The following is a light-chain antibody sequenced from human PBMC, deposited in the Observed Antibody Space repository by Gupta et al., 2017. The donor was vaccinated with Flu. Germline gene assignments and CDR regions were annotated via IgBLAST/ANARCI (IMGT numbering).Light chain of an antibody. J-gene: IGKJ2*01. V-gene: IGKV3-20*01. Sequence: CYQQQPGQSPKYGIYGASNRATGIPDRFSGSGSGTEFTLTISRLDPEDFAVYYCQQCSCSPFTFGQGTKVEIK. CDR2: GAS. CDR3: QQCSCSPFT.